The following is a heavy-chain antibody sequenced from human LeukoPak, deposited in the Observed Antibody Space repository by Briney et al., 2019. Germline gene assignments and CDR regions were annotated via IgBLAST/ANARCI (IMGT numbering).Heavy chain of an antibody. CDR1: GYTFTVYY. CDR2: INPNSGGT. J-gene: IGHJ6*03. Sequence: GASVKVSCKASGYTFTVYYIHWVRQAPGQGLEWMGWINPNSGGTNYAQKFQGRVTMTRDMSTSTVYMELSSLRSEDTAVYYCARGDYSSSAYYYYYYYMDVWSKGTTVTVSS. CDR3: ARGDYSSSAYYYYYYYMDV. V-gene: IGHV1-2*02. D-gene: IGHD6-6*01.